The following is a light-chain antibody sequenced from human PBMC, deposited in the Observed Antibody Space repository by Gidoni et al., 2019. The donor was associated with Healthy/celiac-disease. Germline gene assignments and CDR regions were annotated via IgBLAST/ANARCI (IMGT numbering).Light chain of an antibody. CDR3: NSRDSSGSHRV. Sequence: SSELTQDPAVSVALGQTVRLTCQGDSLRNYYASWYQQKPGQAPVLVIYGKNNRPSGIPDRFSGSSSGNTASLTITGAQAEDEADYYCNSRDSSGSHRVFGTGTKVT. CDR2: GKN. CDR1: SLRNYY. J-gene: IGLJ1*01. V-gene: IGLV3-19*01.